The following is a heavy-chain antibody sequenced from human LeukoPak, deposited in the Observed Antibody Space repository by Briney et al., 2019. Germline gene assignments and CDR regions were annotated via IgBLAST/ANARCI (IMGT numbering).Heavy chain of an antibody. D-gene: IGHD6-13*01. V-gene: IGHV4-59*01. CDR3: ARLYSSSLGRVFDY. CDR2: IYYSGST. CDR1: GGSISSYY. J-gene: IGHJ4*02. Sequence: PSETLSLTCTVSGGSISSYYWSWIRQPPGKGREWIGYIYYSGSTNYSPSLKRRVTILVDTSKNQFSLKLSSVTAADTAVYYCARLYSSSLGRVFDYWGQGTLVTVSS.